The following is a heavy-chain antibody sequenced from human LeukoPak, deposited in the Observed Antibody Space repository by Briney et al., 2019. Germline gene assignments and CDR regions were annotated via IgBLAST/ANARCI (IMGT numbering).Heavy chain of an antibody. D-gene: IGHD1-26*01. CDR2: IKSKTDCGTT. Sequence: PGGSLRLSCAASGFTFSNAWMSWVRQAPGKGLEWVGRIKSKTDCGTTDYAAPVKGRFTISRDDSKNTLYLQMNSLKTEDTAVYYCTTYHTGGVGATSFDYWGQGTLVTVSS. J-gene: IGHJ4*02. V-gene: IGHV3-15*01. CDR1: GFTFSNAW. CDR3: TTYHTGGVGATSFDY.